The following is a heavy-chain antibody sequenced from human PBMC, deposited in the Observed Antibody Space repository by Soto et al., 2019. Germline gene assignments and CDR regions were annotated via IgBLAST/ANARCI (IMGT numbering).Heavy chain of an antibody. V-gene: IGHV3-7*01. CDR3: ARTIVVVPAATYYYYMDV. J-gene: IGHJ6*03. Sequence: EVQLVESGGGLVQPGGSLRLSCAASGFTFSSYWMSWVRQAPGKGLEWVANIKQDGSEKYYVDSVKGRCTISRDNAKNSLYLQMNSLRAEDTAVYYCARTIVVVPAATYYYYMDVWGKGTTVTVSS. CDR1: GFTFSSYW. CDR2: IKQDGSEK. D-gene: IGHD2-2*01.